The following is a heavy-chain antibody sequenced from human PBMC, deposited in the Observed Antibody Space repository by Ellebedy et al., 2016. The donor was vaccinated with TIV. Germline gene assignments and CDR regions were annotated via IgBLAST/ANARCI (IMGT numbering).Heavy chain of an antibody. D-gene: IGHD2-2*01. J-gene: IGHJ5*02. V-gene: IGHV4-39*07. Sequence: MPSETLSLTCTVSGGSISNRDYYLYCFRQRPAQGLEGMGSTYYSGSAYYHPSLKSRVTVSVDTSKNQFSLNLSSVTAADTAVYYCGRDPALPRGRFDTWGQGTLVTVSS. CDR2: TYYSGSA. CDR3: GRDPALPRGRFDT. CDR1: GGSISNRDYY.